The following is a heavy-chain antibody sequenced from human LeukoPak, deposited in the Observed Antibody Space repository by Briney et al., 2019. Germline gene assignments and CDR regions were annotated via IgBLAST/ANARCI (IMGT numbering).Heavy chain of an antibody. V-gene: IGHV1-8*01. CDR2: MNPNSGNT. Sequence: ASVKVSCKASGYTFTSYDINWVRQATGQGLEWMGWMNPNSGNTGYSQKFQGRVTMTRNTSISTAYMELSSLRSEDTAVYYCARGRKSSSWFNYYYGMDVWGQGTTVTVSS. CDR3: ARGRKSSSWFNYYYGMDV. J-gene: IGHJ6*02. CDR1: GYTFTSYD. D-gene: IGHD6-13*01.